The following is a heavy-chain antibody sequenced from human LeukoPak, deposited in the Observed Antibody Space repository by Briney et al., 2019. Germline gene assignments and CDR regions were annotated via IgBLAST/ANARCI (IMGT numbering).Heavy chain of an antibody. V-gene: IGHV4-59*01. CDR3: ARYRGNLNGGSDP. D-gene: IGHD2-8*01. CDR2: IYNSGGT. J-gene: IGHJ5*02. CDR1: GGSISSYY. Sequence: PSETLSLTCTVSGGSISSYYWSWMRQPPGKGLEWIGNIYNSGGTNYNPSLKSRVTTSVDTSKNQFSLKLTSVTAADTAVYYCARYRGNLNGGSDPWGQGTLVTVSS.